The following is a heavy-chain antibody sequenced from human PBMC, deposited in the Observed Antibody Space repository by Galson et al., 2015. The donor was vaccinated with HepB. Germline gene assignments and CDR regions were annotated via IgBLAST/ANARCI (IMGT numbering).Heavy chain of an antibody. V-gene: IGHV1-18*04. CDR2: ISAYNGNT. Sequence: SVKVSCKASGYTFTSYGISWVRQAPGQGLEWMGWISAYNGNTNYAQKLQGRVTMTTDTSTSTAYMELRSLRSDDTAVYYCARVDYGDYVNYFDYWGQGTLVTVSS. CDR3: ARVDYGDYVNYFDY. D-gene: IGHD4-17*01. J-gene: IGHJ4*02. CDR1: GYTFTSYG.